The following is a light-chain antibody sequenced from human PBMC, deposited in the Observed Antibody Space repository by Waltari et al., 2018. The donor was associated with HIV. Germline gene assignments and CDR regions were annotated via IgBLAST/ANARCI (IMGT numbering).Light chain of an antibody. CDR1: TSNIGAFYA. CDR3: QSYDSSLNGWV. CDR2: VNN. V-gene: IGLV1-40*01. J-gene: IGLJ3*02. Sequence: QSVLTQPPSVSGAPGQRVTIPCTGTTSNIGAFYAVPCYQQLPGTAPKLLIFVNNNRPSGVPDRFSGSKSGTSASLAITGLQAEDEADYFCQSYDSSLNGWVFGGGTKLTVL.